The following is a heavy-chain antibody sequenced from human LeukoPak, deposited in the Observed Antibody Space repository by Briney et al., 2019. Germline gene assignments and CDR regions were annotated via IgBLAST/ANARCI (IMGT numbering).Heavy chain of an antibody. CDR2: ISGSGGST. D-gene: IGHD6-19*01. CDR1: GFTFSSYA. J-gene: IGHJ4*02. V-gene: IGHV3-23*01. Sequence: GGSLRLSCAAPGFTFSSYAMSWVRQAPGKGLEWVSAISGSGGSTYYADSVKGRFTISRDNSKNTLYLQMNSLRAEDTAVYYCAKDRGLGSGWYRMVYWGQGTLVTVSS. CDR3: AKDRGLGSGWYRMVY.